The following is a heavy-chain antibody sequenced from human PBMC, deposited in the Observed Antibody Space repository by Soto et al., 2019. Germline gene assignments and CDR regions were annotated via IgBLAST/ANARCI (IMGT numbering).Heavy chain of an antibody. CDR3: AREPGGYPSAFDI. CDR1: GFTFSSYA. V-gene: IGHV3-23*01. Sequence: GGSLRLSCAASGFTFSSYAMSWVRQAPGKGLEWVSAISGSGGSTYYTDSVKGRFTISRDNSKNTLYLQMNSLRAEDTAVYYCAREPGGYPSAFDIWGQGTMVTVSS. J-gene: IGHJ3*02. D-gene: IGHD5-12*01. CDR2: ISGSGGST.